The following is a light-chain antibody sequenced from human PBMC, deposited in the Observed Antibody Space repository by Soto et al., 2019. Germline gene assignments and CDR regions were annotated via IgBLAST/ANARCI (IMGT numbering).Light chain of an antibody. Sequence: DVVMTQSPLSLPVTLGQSASISCRSSQSVVYSDGIAYLSWFQQRPGQSPRRLIYKASNRDSGVPDRFGGSGSGTDFTLTISRVEAEDVGVYYCMQGTHWPPTFGRGTKVEIK. CDR1: QSVVYSDGIAY. CDR2: KAS. CDR3: MQGTHWPPT. V-gene: IGKV2-30*01. J-gene: IGKJ1*01.